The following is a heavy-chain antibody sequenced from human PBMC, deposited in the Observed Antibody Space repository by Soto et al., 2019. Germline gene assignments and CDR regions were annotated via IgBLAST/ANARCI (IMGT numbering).Heavy chain of an antibody. CDR3: ARAPRMAPCDI. V-gene: IGHV3-33*01. CDR1: GFIFSPYG. J-gene: IGHJ3*02. Sequence: PGGSLRLSCAASGFIFSPYGIHWVRQAPGKGLEWVALIRNDGSDKYYAESVTGRFTISRDNSKNTVYLQMNSLRAEDTALYFCARAPRMAPCDIWGQGTMVTV. CDR2: IRNDGSDK.